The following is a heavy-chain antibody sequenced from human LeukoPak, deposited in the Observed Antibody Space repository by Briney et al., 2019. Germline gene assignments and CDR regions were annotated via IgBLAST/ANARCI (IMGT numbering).Heavy chain of an antibody. Sequence: GGSLRLSCAASGFTFSSYSMNWVRQAPGKGLEWVSSISSSSSYIYYADSVKGRFTISRDNAKNSLYLQMNSLRAEDTAVYYCARDLITMIVVAEGAFDIWGQGTMVTVSS. D-gene: IGHD3-22*01. CDR1: GFTFSSYS. J-gene: IGHJ3*02. V-gene: IGHV3-21*01. CDR3: ARDLITMIVVAEGAFDI. CDR2: ISSSSSYI.